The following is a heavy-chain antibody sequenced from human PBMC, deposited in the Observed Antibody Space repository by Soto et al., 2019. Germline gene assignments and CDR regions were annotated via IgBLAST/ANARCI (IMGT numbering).Heavy chain of an antibody. Sequence: SETLSLTCTVSGGSISSYYWSWIRQPPGKGLEWIGYIYYSGSTNYNPSLKSRVTISVDTSKNQFSLKLSSVTAADTAVYYCARGPGSLITMVRGTFDYWGQGTLVTVSS. J-gene: IGHJ4*02. CDR3: ARGPGSLITMVRGTFDY. CDR1: GGSISSYY. D-gene: IGHD3-10*01. V-gene: IGHV4-59*01. CDR2: IYYSGST.